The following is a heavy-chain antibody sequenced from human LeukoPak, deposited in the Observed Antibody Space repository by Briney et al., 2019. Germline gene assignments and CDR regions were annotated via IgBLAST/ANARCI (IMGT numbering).Heavy chain of an antibody. D-gene: IGHD3-10*01. CDR1: YGSINCYH. CDR2: ISFLGST. V-gene: IGHV4-59*08. Sequence: SETLSLTCTVSYGSINCYHWSLLQQPPGKGLELIGCISFLGSTHYNPSLKSRVTILVDTSKNHFSLKLSSVTAADTAVYYCAIVRGLGVNTPCLDYWGQGTLVTVSS. CDR3: AIVRGLGVNTPCLDY. J-gene: IGHJ4*02.